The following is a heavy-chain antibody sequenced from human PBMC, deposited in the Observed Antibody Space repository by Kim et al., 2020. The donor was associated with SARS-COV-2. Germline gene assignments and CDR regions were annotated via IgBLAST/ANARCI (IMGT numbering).Heavy chain of an antibody. CDR3: ARVRYYGSGSPHFDY. D-gene: IGHD3-10*01. CDR1: GFTFSSYS. CDR2: ISSSSSYI. J-gene: IGHJ4*02. V-gene: IGHV3-21*01. Sequence: GGSLRLSCAASGFTFSSYSMNWVRQAPGKGLEWVSSISSSSSYIYYADSVKGRFTISRDNAKNSLYLQMNSLRAEDTAVYYCARVRYYGSGSPHFDYWGQGNLVTVSS.